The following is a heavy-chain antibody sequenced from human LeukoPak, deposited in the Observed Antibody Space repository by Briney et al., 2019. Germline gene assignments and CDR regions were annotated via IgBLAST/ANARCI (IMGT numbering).Heavy chain of an antibody. V-gene: IGHV3-48*03. CDR2: ISSSGSTI. CDR1: GSTFSSYE. J-gene: IGHJ4*02. CDR3: ARVRFLEWLLPFDY. D-gene: IGHD3-3*01. Sequence: PGGSLRLSCAASGSTFSSYEMNWVRQAPGKGLEWVSYISSSGSTIYYADSVKGRFTISRDNAKNSLYLQMNSLRAEDTAVYYCARVRFLEWLLPFDYWGQGTLVTVSS.